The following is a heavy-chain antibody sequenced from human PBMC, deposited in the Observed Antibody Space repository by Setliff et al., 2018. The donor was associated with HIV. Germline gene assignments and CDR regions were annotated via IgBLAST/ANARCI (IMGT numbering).Heavy chain of an antibody. V-gene: IGHV4-61*02. D-gene: IGHD5-12*01. CDR1: GGSISSGSYY. CDR3: ARGIYRPWGGYSAFATDAFET. Sequence: SETLSLTCTVSGGSISSGSYYWSWIRQPAGKGLEWIGRIYTSGSTNYYPSLESRVSISLDTSKNQFSLKLTSVTAADTAVYYCARGIYRPWGGYSAFATDAFETWGQGTLVTVSS. CDR2: IYTSGST. J-gene: IGHJ3*02.